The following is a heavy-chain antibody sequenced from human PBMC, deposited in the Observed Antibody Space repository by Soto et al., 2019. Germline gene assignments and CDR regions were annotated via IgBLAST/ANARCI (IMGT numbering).Heavy chain of an antibody. CDR3: ARDRGGSYYLDY. V-gene: IGHV4-30-4*01. CDR1: DGSISSSDHY. CDR2: IYYSGCT. J-gene: IGHJ4*02. Sequence: QVQLRESAPGLVQPSQTPSLTCTVSDGSISSSDHYWTWIRQPPGKGLVGFGYIYYSGCTYYNPSLQRRVTMSVDTSKNQFSLKLSSVTAADTAMYYCARDRGGSYYLDYWGQGILVTVSS. D-gene: IGHD1-26*01.